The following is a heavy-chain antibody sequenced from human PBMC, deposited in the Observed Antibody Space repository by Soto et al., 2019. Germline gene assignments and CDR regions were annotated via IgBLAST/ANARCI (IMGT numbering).Heavy chain of an antibody. CDR3: AKDLLVGQDFWSGQGY. V-gene: IGHV3-30*02. D-gene: IGHD3-3*01. CDR1: GFTFKNYG. CDR2: VYYDGSNQ. J-gene: IGHJ4*02. Sequence: PGGSLRLSCAASGFTFKNYGMHWVRQAPGKGLEWVAIVYYDGSNQYYADSVKGRFTISRDNSKNTLYLQMNSLRAEDTAVYYCAKDLLVGQDFWSGQGYWGQGTLVTVSS.